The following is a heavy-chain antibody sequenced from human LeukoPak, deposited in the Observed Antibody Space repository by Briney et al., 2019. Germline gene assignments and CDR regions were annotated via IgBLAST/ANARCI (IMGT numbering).Heavy chain of an antibody. CDR2: ICSGGTT. J-gene: IGHJ4*02. D-gene: IGHD5-18*01. CDR1: GFTVSTNC. Sequence: GGSLRLSCAASGFTVSTNCMTWVRQAPGKGLEWVSTICSGGTTYYADSVMGRFTISRHNSRNTLYLQMNSLRAEDTAVYYCARVDTVMAYYFDLWGQGTLVTVSS. V-gene: IGHV3-53*04. CDR3: ARVDTVMAYYFDL.